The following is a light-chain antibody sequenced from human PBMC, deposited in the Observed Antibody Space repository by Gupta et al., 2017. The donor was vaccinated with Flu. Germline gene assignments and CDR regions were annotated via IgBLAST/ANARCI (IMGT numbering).Light chain of an antibody. V-gene: IGKV3-11*01. J-gene: IGKJ3*01. CDR3: QQRADWPVS. CDR1: QSVTTS. Sequence: EIVFTQSPATLSLSPGERATLSCRASQSVTTSLAWYQQKPGQAPRLLIYDTSNRATGIPARFSGSGSGTDFTLTISSLEPEDFAVYYCQQRADWPVSFGPGTKVDIK. CDR2: DTS.